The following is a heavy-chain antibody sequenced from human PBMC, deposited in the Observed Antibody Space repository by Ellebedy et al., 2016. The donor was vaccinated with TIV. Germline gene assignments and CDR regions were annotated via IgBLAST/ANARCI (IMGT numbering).Heavy chain of an antibody. CDR2: MIPNSGKA. J-gene: IGHJ4*02. CDR1: GYTFTNYE. V-gene: IGHV1-8*01. D-gene: IGHD3-10*01. Sequence: ASVKVSCKASGYTFTNYEIHWVRQAPGQGLEWMGWMIPNSGKADYAQKLQGRLTMTREKSTSTVYMELSSLRSEDTAVYYCARVSGDKGSLIGDLDYWGQGTLVTVSS. CDR3: ARVSGDKGSLIGDLDY.